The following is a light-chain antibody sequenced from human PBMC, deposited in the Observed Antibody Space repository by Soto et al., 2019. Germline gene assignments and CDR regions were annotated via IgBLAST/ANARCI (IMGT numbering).Light chain of an antibody. CDR2: DAS. CDR3: QQRNVWPPIT. Sequence: EIVLTQSPGTLSLSPGERATLSCRAIQSVSNNYLAWYQQKPGQAPRLLIYDASNRANGVPARFGGSGSGTDFTLTINSLEPEDFAVYYCQQRNVWPPITFGQGTRLEIK. V-gene: IGKV3-11*01. CDR1: QSVSNNY. J-gene: IGKJ5*01.